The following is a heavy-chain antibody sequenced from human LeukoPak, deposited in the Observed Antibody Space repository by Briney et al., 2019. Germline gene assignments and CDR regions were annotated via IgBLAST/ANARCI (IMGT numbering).Heavy chain of an antibody. CDR1: GYTFTSYG. CDR3: AREITMVRGVPLYYFDY. CDR2: ISAYNGNT. V-gene: IGHV1-18*04. Sequence: ASVKVSCKASGYTFTSYGISWERQSPGQGLEWMGWISAYNGNTNYAQKLQGRVTMTTDTSTSTAYMELRSLRSDDTAVYYCAREITMVRGVPLYYFDYWGQGTLVTVSS. J-gene: IGHJ4*02. D-gene: IGHD3-10*01.